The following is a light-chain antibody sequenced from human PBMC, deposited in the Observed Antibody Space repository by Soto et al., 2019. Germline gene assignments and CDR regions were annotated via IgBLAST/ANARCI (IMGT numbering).Light chain of an antibody. CDR3: QQYNYWPPWT. V-gene: IGKV3-15*01. CDR2: DAS. Sequence: ILMTQSPATLSVSPGERATLSCRASQSASNNLAWYQQKPGQAPRLLIYDASTRATGIPASFSGSGSGTECTLTISGLQAEDFAVYYCQQYNYWPPWTFGQGTKVEIK. J-gene: IGKJ1*01. CDR1: QSASNN.